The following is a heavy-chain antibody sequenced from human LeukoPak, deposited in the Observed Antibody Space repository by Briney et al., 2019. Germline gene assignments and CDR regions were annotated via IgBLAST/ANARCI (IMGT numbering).Heavy chain of an antibody. J-gene: IGHJ3*02. Sequence: GGSLRLSCAASGFTFSSYSMNWVRQAPGKGLVWLSFITTSSKTIFYADSVKGRFTISRDNAMNSLYLQMNSLRAEDTAVYYCARDRRGGSFDIWGQGTMVTVSS. CDR1: GFTFSSYS. V-gene: IGHV3-48*04. CDR2: ITTSSKTI. CDR3: ARDRRGGSFDI. D-gene: IGHD5-12*01.